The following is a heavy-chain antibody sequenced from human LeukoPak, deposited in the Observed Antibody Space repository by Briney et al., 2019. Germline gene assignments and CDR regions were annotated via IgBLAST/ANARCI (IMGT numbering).Heavy chain of an antibody. Sequence: PGGSLRLSCAASGFTFNNYVMNWDRQAPGKGLEWVSAITDSSTSTYYADSVKGRFTISRDNGKNTLYLQMNSLRAEDTAVYYCARGSTYYDSSGQVPFDYWGQGTLVTVFS. D-gene: IGHD3-22*01. CDR2: ITDSSTST. CDR1: GFTFNNYV. CDR3: ARGSTYYDSSGQVPFDY. J-gene: IGHJ4*02. V-gene: IGHV3-23*01.